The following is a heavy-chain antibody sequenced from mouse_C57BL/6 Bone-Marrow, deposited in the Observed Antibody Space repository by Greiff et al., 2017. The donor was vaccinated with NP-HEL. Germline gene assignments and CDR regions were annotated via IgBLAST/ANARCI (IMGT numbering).Heavy chain of an antibody. CDR3: ASDGNPYFVG. J-gene: IGHJ3*01. Sequence: VQLQQSGPELVKPGASVKISCKASGYAFSSSWMNWVKQRPGTGLEWIGRIYPGDGDTNYNGKFKGKATLTADKSSSTAYMQLSSLTADDSAVYFCASDGNPYFVGWGQGTLVTVSA. CDR1: GYAFSSSW. CDR2: IYPGDGDT. D-gene: IGHD2-1*01. V-gene: IGHV1-82*01.